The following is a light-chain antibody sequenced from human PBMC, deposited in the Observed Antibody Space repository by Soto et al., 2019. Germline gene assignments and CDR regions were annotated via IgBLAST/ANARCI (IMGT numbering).Light chain of an antibody. CDR3: QQYNNWPIT. CDR1: QSVSSN. CDR2: GAS. Sequence: EIVFTQSPATLSVSPGERATLSCRASQSVSSNLAWYQQKPGQAPRLLIYGASTRATGIPARFSGSGSGTEFTLTISSLQSEDFAVYYCQQYNNWPITFGQGTKVDI. V-gene: IGKV3-15*01. J-gene: IGKJ1*01.